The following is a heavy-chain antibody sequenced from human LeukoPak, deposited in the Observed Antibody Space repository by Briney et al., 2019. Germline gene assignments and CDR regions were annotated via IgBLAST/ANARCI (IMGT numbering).Heavy chain of an antibody. J-gene: IGHJ4*02. CDR1: GGSISSSSYY. CDR3: ARHEYNWNDGNPFDY. D-gene: IGHD1-1*01. Sequence: SETLSLTCTVSGGSISSSSYYWGWIRQPPGKGLEWIGSIYYSGSTYYNPSLKSRVTISVDTSKNQFSLKLSSVTAADTAVYYCARHEYNWNDGNPFDYWGQGTLVTVSS. V-gene: IGHV4-39*01. CDR2: IYYSGST.